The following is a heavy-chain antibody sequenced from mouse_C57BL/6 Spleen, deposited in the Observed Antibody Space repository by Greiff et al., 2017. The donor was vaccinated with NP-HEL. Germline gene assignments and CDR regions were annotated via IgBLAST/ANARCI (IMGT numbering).Heavy chain of an antibody. CDR2: IHPNSGST. CDR1: GYTFTSYW. CDR3: ARSYDYDGAY. V-gene: IGHV1-64*01. D-gene: IGHD2-4*01. Sequence: QVQLQQPGAELVKPGASVTLSCKASGYTFTSYWMHWVKQRPGQGLEWIGMIHPNSGSTNYNEKFKSKATLTVDKSSSTAYMQLSSLTSEDSAVYYCARSYDYDGAYWGQGTLVTVSA. J-gene: IGHJ3*01.